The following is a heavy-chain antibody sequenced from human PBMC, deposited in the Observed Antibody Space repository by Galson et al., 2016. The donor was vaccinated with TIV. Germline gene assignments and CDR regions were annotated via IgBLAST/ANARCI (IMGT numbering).Heavy chain of an antibody. V-gene: IGHV3-23*01. J-gene: IGHJ4*02. CDR1: GFTFSDYA. CDR2: VSGNGVST. CDR3: AKGAAWDTSMGWLGFWFDY. Sequence: SLRLSCAASGFTFSDYAMTWVRQAPGQGLEWVSVVSGNGVSTYYADSVQGRFVISRDNSKNMLYLQMNSLTVDDTAVYYCAKGAAWDTSMGWLGFWFDYWGQGTLVTVSS. D-gene: IGHD5-18*01.